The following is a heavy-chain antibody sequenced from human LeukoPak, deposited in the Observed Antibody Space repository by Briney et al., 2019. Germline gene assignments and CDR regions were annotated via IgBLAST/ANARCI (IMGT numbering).Heavy chain of an antibody. CDR3: ARVGDSSNYYRPLYFDY. Sequence: GGSLRLSCAASGFTFSTYGMHWVRQAPGKGLEWVSFISSSSIYIYYTDSVKGRFTISRDNAKNSLYLQMNSLRAEDTAVYYCARVGDSSNYYRPLYFDYCGQGTLVTVSS. J-gene: IGHJ4*02. D-gene: IGHD4-11*01. CDR2: ISSSSIYI. V-gene: IGHV3-21*01. CDR1: GFTFSTYG.